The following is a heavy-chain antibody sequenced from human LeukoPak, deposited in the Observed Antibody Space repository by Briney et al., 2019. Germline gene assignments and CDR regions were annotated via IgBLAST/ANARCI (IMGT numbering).Heavy chain of an antibody. V-gene: IGHV3-23*01. D-gene: IGHD1-14*01. Sequence: GGSLRLSCAASGFTFSSYAMSWVRQAPGKGLEWVAVIRGGGGNKYYADSVKGRFTISRDNSKNTLYLQIYSLRVEDMAVYYCADESAAGFDHWGQGTLVSVSS. CDR3: ADESAAGFDH. J-gene: IGHJ4*02. CDR1: GFTFSSYA. CDR2: IRGGGGNK.